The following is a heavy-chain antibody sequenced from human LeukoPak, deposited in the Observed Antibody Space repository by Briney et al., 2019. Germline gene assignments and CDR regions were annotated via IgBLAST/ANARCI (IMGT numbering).Heavy chain of an antibody. Sequence: PSETLSLTCTVSGGSISSRSYYGGWIRQPPGKGLEWIGSIYYSGSTYSNPSLKSRVTISVDTSKNQFSLKLSSVTAADTAVYYCARADLVVVAPYFDYWGQGTLVTVSS. V-gene: IGHV4-39*07. D-gene: IGHD2-15*01. CDR2: IYYSGST. CDR3: ARADLVVVAPYFDY. J-gene: IGHJ4*02. CDR1: GGSISSRSYY.